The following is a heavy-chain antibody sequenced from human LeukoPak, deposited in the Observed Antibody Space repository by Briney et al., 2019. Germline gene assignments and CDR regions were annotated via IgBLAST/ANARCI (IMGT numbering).Heavy chain of an antibody. J-gene: IGHJ6*03. CDR3: ARDSDSRSWNYYMDV. CDR1: GFTFSNYW. CDR2: IKEDGSEK. V-gene: IGHV3-7*01. D-gene: IGHD6-13*01. Sequence: PGWALRLSCTGSGFTFSNYWMTWVRQAPGKGLEGVANIKEDGSEKDYVDSVKGRFTIPRDNAKISLYLQMNSLRAEDTAVYYCARDSDSRSWNYYMDVWGKGTTVTVSS.